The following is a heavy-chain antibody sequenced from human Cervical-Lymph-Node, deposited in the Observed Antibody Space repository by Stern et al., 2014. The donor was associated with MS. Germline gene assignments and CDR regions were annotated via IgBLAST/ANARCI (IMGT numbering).Heavy chain of an antibody. CDR2: ISFDVSKK. J-gene: IGHJ4*02. CDR1: GFTFSNYG. Sequence: DQLVESGGGVVQPGRSLRLSCAASGFTFSNYGMHWVRQAPGKGLEWAAIISFDVSKKYYADSVKGRFTISRDNSKNTLYLQMNSLRVEDTAVYYCAKREGNFWSGYYDYWGQGTPVTVSS. D-gene: IGHD3-3*01. V-gene: IGHV3-30*18. CDR3: AKREGNFWSGYYDY.